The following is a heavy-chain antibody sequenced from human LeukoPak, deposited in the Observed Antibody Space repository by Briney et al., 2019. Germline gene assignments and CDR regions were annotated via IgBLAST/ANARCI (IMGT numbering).Heavy chain of an antibody. CDR2: IIPIFGTA. CDR1: GGTFSSYA. Sequence: ASVKVSCKASGGTFSSYAISWVRQAPGQALEWMGGIIPIFGTANYAQKFQGRVTITADESTSTAYMELSSLRSEDTAVYYCARDFSYCSGGSCYSAWGQGTLVTVSS. J-gene: IGHJ5*02. V-gene: IGHV1-69*13. CDR3: ARDFSYCSGGSCYSA. D-gene: IGHD2-15*01.